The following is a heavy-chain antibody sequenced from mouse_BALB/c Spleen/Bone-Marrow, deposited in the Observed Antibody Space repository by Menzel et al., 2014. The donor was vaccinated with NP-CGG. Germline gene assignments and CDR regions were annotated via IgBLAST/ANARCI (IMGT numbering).Heavy chain of an antibody. J-gene: IGHJ1*01. CDR3: TRGGYYGYGWYLDV. D-gene: IGHD1-2*01. CDR2: INPSNDTP. CDR1: GYTFTNYF. Sequence: VQLQESGAELVKPGASVKLSYRVSGYTFTNYFVYWGKQRPGQGLEWIGEINPSNDTPNFNEKFKSKATLTVDKSSSTAYMQLSSLTSEDSAVYYCTRGGYYGYGWYLDVWGAGTTVTVSS. V-gene: IGHV1S81*02.